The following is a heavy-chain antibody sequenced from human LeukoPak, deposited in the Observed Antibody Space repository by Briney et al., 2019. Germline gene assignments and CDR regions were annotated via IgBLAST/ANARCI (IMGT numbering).Heavy chain of an antibody. V-gene: IGHV3-9*03. Sequence: GRSLRLSCAASGFTFDDYAMHWVRQAPGKGLEWVSGISWNSGSIGYADSVKGRFTISRDNAKNSLYLQMSSLRAEDMALYYCAKEGIVAVPAAMRGDYYYYYMDVWGKGTTVTVSS. CDR1: GFTFDDYA. CDR3: AKEGIVAVPAAMRGDYYYYYMDV. D-gene: IGHD2-2*01. J-gene: IGHJ6*03. CDR2: ISWNSGSI.